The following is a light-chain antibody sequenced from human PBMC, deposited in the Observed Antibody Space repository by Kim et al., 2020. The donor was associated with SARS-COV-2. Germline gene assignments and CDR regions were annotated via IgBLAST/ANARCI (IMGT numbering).Light chain of an antibody. CDR1: NVGTRS. CDR2: YDS. J-gene: IGLJ1*01. Sequence: APGKTAGITCGGNNVGTRSVHWYQQKPGQAPVLVIYYDSERPSGIPERFSGSNSGNTATLTISRVEAGDEADYYCQVWDVSSDHYVFGIGTKVTVL. V-gene: IGLV3-21*01. CDR3: QVWDVSSDHYV.